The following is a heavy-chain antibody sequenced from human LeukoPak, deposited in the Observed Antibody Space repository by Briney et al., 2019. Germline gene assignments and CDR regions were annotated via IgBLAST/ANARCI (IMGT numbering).Heavy chain of an antibody. CDR1: GGSISSSSYY. CDR3: AKLGYSSGWYLGNFDY. J-gene: IGHJ4*02. CDR2: IYYSGST. D-gene: IGHD6-19*01. V-gene: IGHV4-39*07. Sequence: SETLSLTCTVSGGSISSSSYYWGWIRQPPGKGLEWIGSIYYSGSTYYNPSLKSRVTISVDTSKNQFSLRLSSVTAADTAVYFCAKLGYSSGWYLGNFDYWGQGTLVTVSS.